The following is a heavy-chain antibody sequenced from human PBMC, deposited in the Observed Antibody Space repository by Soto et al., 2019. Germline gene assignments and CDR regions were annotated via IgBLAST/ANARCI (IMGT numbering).Heavy chain of an antibody. CDR1: GYSFTSYW. V-gene: IGHV5-51*01. J-gene: IGHJ3*02. D-gene: IGHD5-12*01. CDR3: ARPGRDGYNLDAFDI. Sequence: GESLKISCKGSGYSFTSYWIGWVRQMPGKGLEWMGIIYPGDSDTRYSPSFQGQVTISADKSISTAYLQWSSLKASDTAMHYCARPGRDGYNLDAFDIWGQGTMVTVSS. CDR2: IYPGDSDT.